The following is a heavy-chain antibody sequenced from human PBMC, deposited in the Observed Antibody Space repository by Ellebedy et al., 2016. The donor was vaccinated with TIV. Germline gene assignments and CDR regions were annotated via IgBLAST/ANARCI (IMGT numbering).Heavy chain of an antibody. J-gene: IGHJ4*02. CDR2: INSDGSST. Sequence: GESLKISXAASGFTFSSYWMHWVRQAPGKGLVWVSRINSDGSSTSYADSVKGRFTISRDNAKNTLYLQMNSLRAEDTAVYYCARERQWLVPTDYWGQGTLVTVSS. CDR3: ARERQWLVPTDY. D-gene: IGHD6-19*01. CDR1: GFTFSSYW. V-gene: IGHV3-74*01.